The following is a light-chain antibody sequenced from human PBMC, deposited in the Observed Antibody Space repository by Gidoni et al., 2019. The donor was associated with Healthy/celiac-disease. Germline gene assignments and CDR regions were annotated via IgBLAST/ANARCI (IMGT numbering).Light chain of an antibody. CDR2: DAS. CDR3: QQYDNLPLT. Sequence: DIHLTQSPSSLSASVGDRVTITCQASQDISNYLNWYQQKPGKAPKLLIYDASNLETGVPSRFSGSGSGTDFTLTISSLQPEDIATYYCQQYDNLPLTFXQXTRLEIK. CDR1: QDISNY. V-gene: IGKV1-33*01. J-gene: IGKJ5*01.